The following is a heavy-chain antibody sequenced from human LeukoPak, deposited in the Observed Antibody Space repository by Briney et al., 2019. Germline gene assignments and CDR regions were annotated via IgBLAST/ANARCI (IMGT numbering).Heavy chain of an antibody. V-gene: IGHV4-4*02. CDR2: IYHSGST. CDR3: VTYDSSGYYSSYFDY. CDR1: GGSISSSNW. D-gene: IGHD3-22*01. J-gene: IGHJ4*02. Sequence: SETLSLTCTVSGGSISSSNWWSWVRQPPGKGLEWIGEIYHSGSTNYNPSLKSRVTISVDKSKNQFSLKLSSVTAADTAVYYCVTYDSSGYYSSYFDYWGQGTLVTVSS.